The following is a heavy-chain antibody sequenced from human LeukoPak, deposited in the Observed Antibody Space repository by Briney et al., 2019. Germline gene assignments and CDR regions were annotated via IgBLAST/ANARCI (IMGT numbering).Heavy chain of an antibody. CDR2: INPNSGGT. J-gene: IGHJ4*02. CDR1: GYTFTGYY. V-gene: IGHV1-2*02. D-gene: IGHD1-26*01. Sequence: ASVKVSCKASGYTFTGYYMHWVRQAPGQGLEWMGWINPNSGGTNYAQKVQGRVTMTRDTSISTAYMELSRLRSDDTAVYYCARAKVGATAGFDYWGQGTLVTVSS. CDR3: ARAKVGATAGFDY.